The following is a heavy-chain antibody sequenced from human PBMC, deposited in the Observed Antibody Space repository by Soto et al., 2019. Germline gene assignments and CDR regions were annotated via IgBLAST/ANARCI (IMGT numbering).Heavy chain of an antibody. CDR3: AKDGDIVVVVAATRGYDY. CDR2: ISGSGGST. J-gene: IGHJ4*02. Sequence: EVQLLESGGGLVQPGESLRLSCAASGFTFSSYAMSWVRQAPGKGLEWVSAISGSGGSTYYADSVKGRFTISRDNSKNTLYLQMNSLRAVDTAVYYCAKDGDIVVVVAATRGYDYWGQGTLVTVSS. V-gene: IGHV3-23*01. CDR1: GFTFSSYA. D-gene: IGHD2-15*01.